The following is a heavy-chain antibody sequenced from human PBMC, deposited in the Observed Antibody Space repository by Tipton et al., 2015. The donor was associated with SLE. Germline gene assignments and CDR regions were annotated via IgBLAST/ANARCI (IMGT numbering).Heavy chain of an antibody. CDR1: GGSISSSSYY. D-gene: IGHD3-22*01. J-gene: IGHJ4*02. CDR3: ARVFNYYYDSSGYYSYFDY. V-gene: IGHV4-39*07. CDR2: IYHSGST. Sequence: TLSLTCTVSGGSISSSSYYWGWIRQPPGKGLEWIGSIYHSGSTYYNPSLKSRLTISIDTSKNQFSLKLSSVTAADTAVYYCARVFNYYYDSSGYYSYFDYWGQGTLVTVSS.